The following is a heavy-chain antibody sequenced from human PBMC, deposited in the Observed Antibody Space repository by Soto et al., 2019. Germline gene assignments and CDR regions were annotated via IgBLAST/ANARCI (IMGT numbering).Heavy chain of an antibody. V-gene: IGHV3-30*18. Sequence: QVQLVESGGGVVQPGRSLRLSCAASGFTFSSYGMHWVRQAPGKGLEWVAVISYDGSNKYYADSVKGRFTISRDNSKNTLYLQMNSLRAEDTAVYYCAKGKVDSSYFDYCGQGTLVTVSS. CDR1: GFTFSSYG. CDR3: AKGKVDSSYFDY. J-gene: IGHJ4*02. CDR2: ISYDGSNK. D-gene: IGHD3-9*01.